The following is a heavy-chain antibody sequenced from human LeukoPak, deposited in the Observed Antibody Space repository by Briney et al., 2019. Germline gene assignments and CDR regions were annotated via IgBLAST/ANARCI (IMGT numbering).Heavy chain of an antibody. CDR2: INTNTGNP. Sequence: GASVKVSCKASGYTFTGYYMHWVRQAPGQGLEWMGWINTNTGNPTYAQGFTGRFVFSLDTSVSAAYLQISSLKAEDTAVYYCARERWLQSYYFDYWGQGTLVTVSS. V-gene: IGHV7-4-1*02. CDR3: ARERWLQSYYFDY. J-gene: IGHJ4*02. D-gene: IGHD5-24*01. CDR1: GYTFTGYY.